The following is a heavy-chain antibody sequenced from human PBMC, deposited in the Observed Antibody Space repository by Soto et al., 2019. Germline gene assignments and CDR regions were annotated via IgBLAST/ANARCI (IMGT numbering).Heavy chain of an antibody. CDR3: ARGPSSLTRFDY. Sequence: GGSLRLSCASSGFTFSIYAMHWVRQAPGKGLEWVAVISYDGSNKYYADSVKGRFTISRDNSKNTLYLQMNSLRAEDTAVYYCARGPSSLTRFDYWGQGTLVTVSS. CDR2: ISYDGSNK. V-gene: IGHV3-30-3*01. CDR1: GFTFSIYA. D-gene: IGHD2-2*01. J-gene: IGHJ4*02.